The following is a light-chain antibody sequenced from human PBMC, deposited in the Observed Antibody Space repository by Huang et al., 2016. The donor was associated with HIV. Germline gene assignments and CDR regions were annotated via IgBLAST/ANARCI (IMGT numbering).Light chain of an antibody. J-gene: IGKJ5*01. CDR3: QQYFNYPF. Sequence: AIQMTQSPSSLSASTGDRVTITCRASQNIANYLAWYQQKPGTVPRHLIHGATTLHTGVPSRFSGSGSGTDFALNISCLQSEDFATYYCQQYFNYPFFGPGTRLEI. V-gene: IGKV1-8*01. CDR2: GAT. CDR1: QNIANY.